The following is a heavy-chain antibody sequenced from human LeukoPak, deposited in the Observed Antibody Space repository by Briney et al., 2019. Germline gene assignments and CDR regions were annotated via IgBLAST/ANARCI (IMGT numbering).Heavy chain of an antibody. J-gene: IGHJ4*02. CDR2: INPNSGGT. D-gene: IGHD6-19*01. V-gene: IGHV1-2*02. CDR1: GYTFTGYY. CDR3: ARGPQSSGWSNY. Sequence: ASVKVSCKASGYTFTGYYMHWVRQAPGQGLEWMGWINPNSGGTNYAQKLQGRVTMTSDTSISPAYMELSRLRSDDTAVYYCARGPQSSGWSNYWGQGTLVTVSS.